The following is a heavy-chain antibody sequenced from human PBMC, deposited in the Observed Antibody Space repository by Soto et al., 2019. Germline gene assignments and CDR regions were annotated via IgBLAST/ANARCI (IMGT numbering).Heavy chain of an antibody. Sequence: EVQLLESGGGLVKPGGSLRLSCAASGFTFNNAWMNWVRQAPGKGLEWVGRIKSKTDGGTTEYSAPVKCRITSSRDDSKITMYLQMSSRKTEDTAVYYCTTFGNYGGNPPFDSWAQGTLVTVSS. J-gene: IGHJ4*02. CDR2: IKSKTDGGTT. CDR1: GFTFNNAW. CDR3: TTFGNYGGNPPFDS. D-gene: IGHD4-17*01. V-gene: IGHV3-15*07.